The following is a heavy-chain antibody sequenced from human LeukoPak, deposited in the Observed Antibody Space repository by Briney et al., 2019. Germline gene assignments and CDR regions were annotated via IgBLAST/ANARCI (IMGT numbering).Heavy chain of an antibody. CDR1: GFTFSSYT. V-gene: IGHV3-23*01. Sequence: PGGSLRLSCAASGFTFSSYTMNWVRQAPGKGLEWVSAISGGGGDTYYADSVKGRFTISRDNAKNTLYLQMNSLRAEDTAVYYCARAGVAVAYYYYFDYWGQGSLVTVSS. CDR3: ARAGVAVAYYYYFDY. D-gene: IGHD6-19*01. CDR2: ISGGGGDT. J-gene: IGHJ4*02.